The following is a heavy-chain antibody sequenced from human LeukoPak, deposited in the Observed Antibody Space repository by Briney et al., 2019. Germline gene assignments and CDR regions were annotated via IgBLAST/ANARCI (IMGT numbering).Heavy chain of an antibody. CDR3: ARGGYSTTWGVSDY. V-gene: IGHV1-2*02. CDR1: GYTFTGYY. Sequence: ASVKVSCKASGYTFTGYYLHWVRQAPGQGLEWVGWINPNSGGTSSAQKFQGRVTMTRDTSLSTAYMELSRLGSDDTAIFYCARGGYSTTWGVSDYWGQGILVTVSS. J-gene: IGHJ4*02. D-gene: IGHD2/OR15-2a*01. CDR2: INPNSGGT.